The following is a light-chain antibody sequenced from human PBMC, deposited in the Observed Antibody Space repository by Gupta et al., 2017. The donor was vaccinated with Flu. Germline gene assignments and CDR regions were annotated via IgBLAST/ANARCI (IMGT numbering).Light chain of an antibody. CDR3: QVWDSSSDHQV. CDR1: HINSKR. CDR2: DDS. Sequence: VSXXXXXTXXXXCGGTHINSKRVHWYQQRPGQAPVLVVYDDSDRPXGIPERFSGSNSGNTATLTISRVEAGDEADYYCQVWDSSSDHQVFGGGTKLTVL. J-gene: IGLJ3*02. V-gene: IGLV3-21*02.